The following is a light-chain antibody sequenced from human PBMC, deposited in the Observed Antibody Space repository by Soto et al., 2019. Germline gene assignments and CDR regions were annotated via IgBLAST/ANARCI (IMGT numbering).Light chain of an antibody. J-gene: IGKJ3*01. CDR2: DAS. Sequence: EIVLTQSPGTLSLSPGERATLSCGAGQSVSGRYLAWYQQKPGLAPRLLVYDASSRATGIPDRFSGSGSGTDFTLTISRLEPEDFAVYYCQQYGSSPFTFGPGTKVEIK. V-gene: IGKV3D-20*01. CDR1: QSVSGRY. CDR3: QQYGSSPFT.